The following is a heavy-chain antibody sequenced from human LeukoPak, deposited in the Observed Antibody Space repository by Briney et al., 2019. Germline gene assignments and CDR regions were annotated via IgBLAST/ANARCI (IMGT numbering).Heavy chain of an antibody. CDR3: AKDVTGREYSGDY. D-gene: IGHD5-12*01. Sequence: GGSLRLSCAASGFTFSTYAMSWVRQAPGKGLEWVSTISGSGVGTFYADSVKGRFTTSRDNSKNTLYLQMNSLRAEATAVYYCAKDVTGREYSGDYWGPGTLVTVSS. CDR1: GFTFSTYA. J-gene: IGHJ4*02. V-gene: IGHV3-23*01. CDR2: ISGSGVGT.